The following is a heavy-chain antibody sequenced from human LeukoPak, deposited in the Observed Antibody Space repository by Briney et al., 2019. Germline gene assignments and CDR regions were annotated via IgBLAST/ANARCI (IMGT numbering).Heavy chain of an antibody. Sequence: SETLSLTCTVSGGSISSSSYYWGWIRQPPGKGLEWIGSIYYRGSTYYNPSLKSRVTISVDTSKNQFSLKLSSVTAADTAVYYCARRRSSITPIDHWGPGTLVTVSS. CDR2: IYYRGST. CDR1: GGSISSSSYY. D-gene: IGHD6-13*01. CDR3: ARRRSSITPIDH. J-gene: IGHJ4*02. V-gene: IGHV4-39*01.